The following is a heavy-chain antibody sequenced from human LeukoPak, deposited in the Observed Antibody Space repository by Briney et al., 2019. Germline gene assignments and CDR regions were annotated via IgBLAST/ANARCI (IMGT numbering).Heavy chain of an antibody. CDR3: ARVGDTAMAPFAS. D-gene: IGHD5-18*01. J-gene: IGHJ4*02. Sequence: PSETLSLTCSVSIGSISSSKWWSWVRQSPVKGLEWIGEIYLYGTTNYNPSLKSRVTMSVDMSKNQFSLKLNSVTAADTAVYYCARVGDTAMAPFASWGQGILVTVSS. CDR1: IGSISSSKW. CDR2: IYLYGTT. V-gene: IGHV4-4*02.